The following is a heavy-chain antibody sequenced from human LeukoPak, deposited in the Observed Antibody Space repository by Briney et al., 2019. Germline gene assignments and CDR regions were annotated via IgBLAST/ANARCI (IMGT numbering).Heavy chain of an antibody. D-gene: IGHD2-2*01. CDR1: GFTFSTYG. Sequence: PGGSLRLSCAASGFTFSTYGMHWVRQAPGRGLEWVAVIWFDGSNKYNADSVRGRFTIFRDNSKNTLYLEMNSLRDEDTAVYYCAKASGRYCSSTRCQAPLDYWGQGTLVTVSS. CDR3: AKASGRYCSSTRCQAPLDY. J-gene: IGHJ4*02. V-gene: IGHV3-33*06. CDR2: IWFDGSNK.